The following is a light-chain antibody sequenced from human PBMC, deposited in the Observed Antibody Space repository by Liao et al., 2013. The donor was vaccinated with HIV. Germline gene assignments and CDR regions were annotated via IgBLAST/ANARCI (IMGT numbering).Light chain of an antibody. V-gene: IGLV3-1*01. CDR3: QAWDSSTGDVG. CDR2: QDT. CDR1: TLGEKS. Sequence: SYALTQTPSVSVSPGQTASIACSGHTLGEKSVSWYQQRPGQSPVLVMYQDTKRPSGIPERISGSDSGNTATLTISGTQAMDEADYYCQAWDSSTGDVGFGGGTKLTVL. J-gene: IGLJ2*01.